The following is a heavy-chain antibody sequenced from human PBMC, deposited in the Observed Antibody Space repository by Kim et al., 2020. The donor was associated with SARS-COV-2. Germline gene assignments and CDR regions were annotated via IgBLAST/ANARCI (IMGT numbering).Heavy chain of an antibody. CDR3: ARDRASSSKGWFDP. CDR2: MNPNSGDS. V-gene: IGHV1-8*02. Sequence: ASVKVSCKASGFSFTTYDINWVRQATGQGLEWMGWMNPNSGDSGYAQKLQGRVTMTRDTSISTAFMELSSLTSEDTAVYYCARDRASSSKGWFDPWGQGT. D-gene: IGHD6-13*01. CDR1: GFSFTTYD. J-gene: IGHJ5*02.